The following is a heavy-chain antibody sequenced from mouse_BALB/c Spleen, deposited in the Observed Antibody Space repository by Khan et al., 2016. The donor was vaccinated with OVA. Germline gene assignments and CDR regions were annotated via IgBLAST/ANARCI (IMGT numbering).Heavy chain of an antibody. D-gene: IGHD2-14*01. CDR3: AKNYRYDVYFDY. CDR2: IYPCNDDT. CDR1: GYTFTSYV. Sequence: VQLQQSGPELVKPGASVKMSCEASGYTFTSYVIHWVKQKPGQGLEWIGYIYPCNDDTKYNEKFKGKATLTSDTSSSTAYMELRSLTSEDSAVYYCAKNYRYDVYFDYWGQGTTRTGSS. J-gene: IGHJ2*01. V-gene: IGHV1S136*01.